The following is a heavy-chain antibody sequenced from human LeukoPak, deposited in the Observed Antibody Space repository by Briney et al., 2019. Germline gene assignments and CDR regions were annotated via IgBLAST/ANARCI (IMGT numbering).Heavy chain of an antibody. J-gene: IGHJ4*02. CDR3: ARAIFFGGTYVDY. V-gene: IGHV4-34*01. CDR2: INHSGST. CDR1: GGSFSGYY. D-gene: IGHD2-15*01. Sequence: PSETLSLTCAVYGGSFSGYYWSWIRQPPGKGLEWIGEINHSGSTNYNPSLKSRVTISVDTSKNQFSLKLTSVAAADTAVYYCARAIFFGGTYVDYGGQGPLVTVSS.